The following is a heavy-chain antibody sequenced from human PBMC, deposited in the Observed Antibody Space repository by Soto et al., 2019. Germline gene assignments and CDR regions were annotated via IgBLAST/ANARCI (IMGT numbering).Heavy chain of an antibody. V-gene: IGHV4-30-4*01. J-gene: IGHJ2*01. Sequence: QLQESGPGLVKPSQTLSLTCSVSGGSINNDDFCWSWLRQTPGKGLQWIGYVYYSGSSDCIPSLKSRLSMSIDKSKNQFTLKLSSVTAADTAIYYCARMSYYYDKWYFDLWGRGTLVTVSS. D-gene: IGHD3-22*01. CDR2: VYYSGSS. CDR3: ARMSYYYDKWYFDL. CDR1: GGSINNDDFC.